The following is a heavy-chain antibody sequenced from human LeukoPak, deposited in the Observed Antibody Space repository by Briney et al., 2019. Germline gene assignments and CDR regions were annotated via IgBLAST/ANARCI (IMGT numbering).Heavy chain of an antibody. CDR3: AKAPYWDFASKIRCCLDV. J-gene: IGHJ6*04. CDR1: GLPYDHYH. V-gene: IGHV3-43D*03. Sequence: GGPLTLSCTVSGLPYDHYHKHCPRHSPGKGVEWVSHISWDGGSTQHADSVKGRFTIYRDNYKNTLYVQMHSLSAEDTAVYYCAKAPYWDFASKIRCCLDVWGKGTTVTVSS. CDR2: ISWDGGST. D-gene: IGHD2-8*02.